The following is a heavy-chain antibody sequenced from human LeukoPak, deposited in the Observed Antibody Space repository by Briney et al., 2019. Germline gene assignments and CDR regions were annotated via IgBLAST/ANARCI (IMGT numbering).Heavy chain of an antibody. CDR2: INHSGST. J-gene: IGHJ6*03. V-gene: IGHV4-34*01. CDR3: ARESSNYYMDV. D-gene: IGHD6-6*01. CDR1: GGSFSGYY. Sequence: SETLSLTCAVYGGSFSGYYSSWIRQPPGKGLEWIGEINHSGSTNYNPSLKSRVTISVDTSKNQFSLKLSSVTAADTAVYYCARESSNYYMDVWGKGTTVTVSS.